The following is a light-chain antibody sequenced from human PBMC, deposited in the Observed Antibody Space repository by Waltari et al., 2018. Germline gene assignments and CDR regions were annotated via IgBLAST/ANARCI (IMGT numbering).Light chain of an antibody. CDR1: QSLVHSDGKTY. CDR2: KVF. Sequence: DVVMPQSPLSLPVTPGQPATISCRSSQSLVHSDGKTYLNWFHQRPGQSPRRLIYKVFNRESGVPDRFSGSGSGNDFTLKISRVEAEDVGTYYCMQATQWPLTFGQGTKVEIK. CDR3: MQATQWPLT. J-gene: IGKJ1*01. V-gene: IGKV2-30*02.